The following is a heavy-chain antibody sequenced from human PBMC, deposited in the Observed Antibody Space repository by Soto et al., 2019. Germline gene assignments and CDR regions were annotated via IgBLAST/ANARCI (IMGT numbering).Heavy chain of an antibody. CDR2: IRSKAYGGTT. CDR1: GFTFGDYA. Sequence: GESLKISCTASGFTFGDYAMSWVRQAPGKGLEWVGFIRSKAYGGTTEYAASVKGRFTISRDDSKSIAYLQMNSLKTEDTAVYYCTRDQVGATVDYWGQGTLVTVSS. J-gene: IGHJ4*02. V-gene: IGHV3-49*04. D-gene: IGHD1-26*01. CDR3: TRDQVGATVDY.